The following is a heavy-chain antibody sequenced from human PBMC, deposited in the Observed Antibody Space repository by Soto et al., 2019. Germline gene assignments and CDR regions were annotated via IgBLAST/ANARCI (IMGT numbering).Heavy chain of an antibody. Sequence: QVQLVESGGGVVQPGRSLRLSCAASGFTFSSYAMHWVRQAPGKGLEWVAVISYDGSNKYYADSVKGRFTISRDNSKNTLYLQMNSLRAEDTAVYYCARDPINGSGWYRDYWGQGTLVTVSS. CDR2: ISYDGSNK. D-gene: IGHD6-19*01. J-gene: IGHJ4*02. V-gene: IGHV3-30-3*01. CDR3: ARDPINGSGWYRDY. CDR1: GFTFSSYA.